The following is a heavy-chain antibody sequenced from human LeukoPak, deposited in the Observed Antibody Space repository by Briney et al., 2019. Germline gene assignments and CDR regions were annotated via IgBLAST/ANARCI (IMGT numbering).Heavy chain of an antibody. J-gene: IGHJ4*02. CDR3: ASSFRYYYDSSGYYPR. CDR2: INHRGST. CDR1: GGSFSGYY. V-gene: IGHV4-34*01. Sequence: SETLSLTCAIYGGSFSGYYWSWIRQPPGKGLEWIGEINHRGSTNYNPSLKSRVTISVDTSKNQFSLKLSSVTAADTAVYYCASSFRYYYDSSGYYPRWGQGTLVTVSS. D-gene: IGHD3-22*01.